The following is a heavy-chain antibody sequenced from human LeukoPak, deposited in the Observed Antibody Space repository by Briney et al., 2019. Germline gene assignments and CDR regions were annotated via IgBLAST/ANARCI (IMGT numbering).Heavy chain of an antibody. CDR1: GFTFGDYA. J-gene: IGHJ5*02. CDR2: IRSKAYGGTT. CDR3: TRVLGYSSRYEIINWFDP. Sequence: GRSLRLSCTASGFTFGDYAMSWVRKAPGKGLEWVGFIRSKAYGGTTEYAASVKGRFTISRDGPKSIAYLQMNSLKTEDTAVYYCTRVLGYSSRYEIINWFDPWGQGTLVTVSS. V-gene: IGHV3-49*04. D-gene: IGHD6-13*01.